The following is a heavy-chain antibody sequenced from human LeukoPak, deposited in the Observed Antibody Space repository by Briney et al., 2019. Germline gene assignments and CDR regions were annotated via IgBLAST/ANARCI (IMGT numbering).Heavy chain of an antibody. Sequence: KSGGSLRLSCAASGFTFSSYSMNWVRQAPGKGLEWVSSISSSSSYIYYADSVKGRFTISRDNAKNSLYLQMSSLRAEDTAVYYCARGHSSGWYSVFDYWGQGTLVTVSS. V-gene: IGHV3-21*01. CDR2: ISSSSSYI. CDR1: GFTFSSYS. CDR3: ARGHSSGWYSVFDY. D-gene: IGHD6-19*01. J-gene: IGHJ4*02.